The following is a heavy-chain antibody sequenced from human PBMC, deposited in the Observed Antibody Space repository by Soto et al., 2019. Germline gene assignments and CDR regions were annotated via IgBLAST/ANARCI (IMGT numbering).Heavy chain of an antibody. D-gene: IGHD6-19*01. V-gene: IGHV3-23*01. CDR2: ITGTGGNT. J-gene: IGHJ4*02. Sequence: GGSLRLSCAASGFTFSNYAITWVRQVPGKGLEWVSAITGTGGNTYYADSVKGQFTISRDNSKNTVYLQMNSLRAEDTAVYYCAKTNERSSSGWYGDYWGQRTLVTVSS. CDR1: GFTFSNYA. CDR3: AKTNERSSSGWYGDY.